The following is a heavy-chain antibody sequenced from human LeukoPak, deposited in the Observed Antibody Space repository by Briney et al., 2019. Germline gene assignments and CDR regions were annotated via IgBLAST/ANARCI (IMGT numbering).Heavy chain of an antibody. J-gene: IGHJ4*02. Sequence: LRLSCAASGFTFSSYAMSWIRQHPGKGLEWIGYIYDSGSTYYSPSLQSRVTISVDTSRNHFSLKLSSVTAADTAVYYCARVQLGAYGRLFDYWGQGTLVTVSS. V-gene: IGHV4-31*02. CDR1: GFTFSSYA. CDR2: IYDSGST. D-gene: IGHD1-26*01. CDR3: ARVQLGAYGRLFDY.